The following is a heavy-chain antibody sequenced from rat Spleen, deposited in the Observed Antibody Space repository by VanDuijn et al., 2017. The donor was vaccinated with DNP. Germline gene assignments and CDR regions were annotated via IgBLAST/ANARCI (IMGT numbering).Heavy chain of an antibody. CDR1: GFTFSDYS. D-gene: IGHD1-2*01. V-gene: IGHV5S10*01. CDR3: ATLSSYISFDY. CDR2: IVYDGSRT. Sequence: EVQLVESGGGLVQPERSLKLSCAASGFTFSDYSMAWVRQAPKKGLEWVATIVYDGSRTYYRDSVKGRFTISRDNAKSTLYLQMDSLRSEDTATYYCATLSSYISFDYWGQGVMVTVSS. J-gene: IGHJ2*01.